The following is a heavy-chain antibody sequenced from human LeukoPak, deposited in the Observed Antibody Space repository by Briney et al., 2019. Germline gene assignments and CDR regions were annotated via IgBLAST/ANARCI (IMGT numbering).Heavy chain of an antibody. CDR2: INPNNGGT. CDR3: GRDYAYESSVHFDY. J-gene: IGHJ4*02. Sequence: GASVKVSCKTSVYTCTCYYIHWVRQAPGQGLEWMGLINPNNGGTKYAQTFQGRVTMTRDSSMSTAYMELSRLRSDDTAVYYCGRDYAYESSVHFDYWGQGTLVTVSS. D-gene: IGHD3-22*01. V-gene: IGHV1-2*02. CDR1: VYTCTCYY.